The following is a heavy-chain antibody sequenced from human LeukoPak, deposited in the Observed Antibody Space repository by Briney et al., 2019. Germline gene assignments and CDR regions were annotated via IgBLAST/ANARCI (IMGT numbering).Heavy chain of an antibody. Sequence: GESLKISCKGSGYSFTSYWIGWVRQMPGKGLEWMGIIYPGDSDTRYSPSFQGQVTISADKSISTAYLRWSSLKASDTAMYYCARDRYYGSGSYTQQYYYYGMDVWGQGTTVTVSS. CDR3: ARDRYYGSGSYTQQYYYYGMDV. J-gene: IGHJ6*02. V-gene: IGHV5-51*01. CDR1: GYSFTSYW. D-gene: IGHD3-10*01. CDR2: IYPGDSDT.